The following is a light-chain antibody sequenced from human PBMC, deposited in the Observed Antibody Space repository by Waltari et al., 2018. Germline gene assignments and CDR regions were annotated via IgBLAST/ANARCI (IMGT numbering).Light chain of an antibody. CDR1: QSVSNY. V-gene: IGKV3-11*01. CDR3: QQRYSWIT. Sequence: EIVLTQSPATLSLSPGDRATLSCRASQSVSNYLAWYQHTPGQAPRLLIYDSSNRATDIPGRFSGSGSGTDFTLTISSLEPEDFAVYYCQQRYSWITFGGGTKVEIK. CDR2: DSS. J-gene: IGKJ4*01.